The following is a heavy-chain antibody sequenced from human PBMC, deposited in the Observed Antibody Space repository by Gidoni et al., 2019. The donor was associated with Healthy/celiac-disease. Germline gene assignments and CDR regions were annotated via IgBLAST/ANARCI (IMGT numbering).Heavy chain of an antibody. J-gene: IGHJ5*02. V-gene: IGHV3-33*01. CDR1: GFTFSSYG. Sequence: QVQLVESGGGVVQPGRSLRLYCAASGFTFSSYGMHWVRQAPGKGLEWVAVIWYDGSNKYYADSVKGRFTISRDNSKNTLYLQMNSLRAEDTAVYYCAREGYCSSTSCYGRWFDPWGQGTLVTVSS. CDR3: AREGYCSSTSCYGRWFDP. D-gene: IGHD2-2*01. CDR2: IWYDGSNK.